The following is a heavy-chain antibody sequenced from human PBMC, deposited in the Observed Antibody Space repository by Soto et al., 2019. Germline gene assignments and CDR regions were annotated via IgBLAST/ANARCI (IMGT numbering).Heavy chain of an antibody. D-gene: IGHD2-21*02. Sequence: EVQLVESGGGLVQPGGSLRLSCAASGFTFSSYSMNWVRQAPGKGLEWVSYISSSSSTIYYADSVKGRFTISRDNAKNSLYLQMNSLRDEDTAVYYCARVAYCGGDCYSLSEFYFDYWGQGTLFTVSS. CDR3: ARVAYCGGDCYSLSEFYFDY. J-gene: IGHJ4*02. V-gene: IGHV3-48*02. CDR1: GFTFSSYS. CDR2: ISSSSSTI.